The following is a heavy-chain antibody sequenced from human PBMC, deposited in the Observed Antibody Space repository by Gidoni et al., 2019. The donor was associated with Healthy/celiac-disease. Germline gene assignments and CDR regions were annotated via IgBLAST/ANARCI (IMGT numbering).Heavy chain of an antibody. CDR2: IYYSGST. CDR3: ATPLRGGHWYFDL. CDR1: GCSIRSGGYY. D-gene: IGHD3-10*01. J-gene: IGHJ2*01. V-gene: IGHV4-31*03. Sequence: QVQLQESGPGLVKPSQTLSLTCPVSGCSIRSGGYYWSWIRQHPGKGLEWIGYIYYSGSTYYNPSLKSRVTISVDTSKNQFSLKLSSVTAADTAVYYCATPLRGGHWYFDLWGRGTLVTVSS.